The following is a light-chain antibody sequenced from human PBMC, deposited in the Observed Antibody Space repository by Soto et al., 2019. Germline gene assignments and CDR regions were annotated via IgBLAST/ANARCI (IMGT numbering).Light chain of an antibody. CDR1: QSLSYW. J-gene: IGKJ2*01. CDR2: KAS. CDR3: QQYDRFPYT. V-gene: IGKV1-5*03. Sequence: DIQMTQSPSTLSASVGDTVTITCRASQSLSYWLAWYQQKPGQAPKRLIHKASTLESGVPSRFSGSGSGTEFTLTISSLQPDDFATFYCQQYDRFPYTVGQGTKLEIK.